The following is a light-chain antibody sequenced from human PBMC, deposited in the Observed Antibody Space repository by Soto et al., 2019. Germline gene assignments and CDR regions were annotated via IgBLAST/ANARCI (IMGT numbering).Light chain of an antibody. Sequence: QSVLTQPASVSGSPGQSITISCTGTSSDVGSYNLVSWYQQHPGKATKLKIYEVSKRPSGVSNRFSGSKTGNTASLTISGLQAEDEADYYCCSYAGSSTFPYVFGTGTKVTV. CDR3: CSYAGSSTFPYV. J-gene: IGLJ1*01. CDR1: SSDVGSYNL. V-gene: IGLV2-23*02. CDR2: EVS.